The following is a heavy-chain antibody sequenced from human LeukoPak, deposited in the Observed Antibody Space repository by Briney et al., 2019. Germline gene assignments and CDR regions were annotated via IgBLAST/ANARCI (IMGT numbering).Heavy chain of an antibody. J-gene: IGHJ4*02. D-gene: IGHD3-22*01. V-gene: IGHV4-39*07. Sequence: PSETLSLTCNVSSGTISGSTYFWGWIRQPPGKGLEWIGSVLYTGSAYYTPSLKSRVIISVDTSKNQFSLKLTSVTAADTAVYFCAREKRYSDRSGYWGADFDYWGQGTLVTVSS. CDR3: AREKRYSDRSGYWGADFDY. CDR2: VLYTGSA. CDR1: SGTISGSTYF.